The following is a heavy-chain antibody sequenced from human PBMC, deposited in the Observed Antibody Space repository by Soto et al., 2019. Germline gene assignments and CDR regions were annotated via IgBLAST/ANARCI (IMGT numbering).Heavy chain of an antibody. Sequence: QVQLVESGGGVVQPGRSLRLSCAASGITFSSYAMHWVRQAPGKGLEWLAAISCDGSYKNYADSVKGQFTISRDNSKNTLYLQMNSLRPEDTAVFYCALGYCSGGRWCYLDYWGRGTLVTVSP. CDR2: ISCDGSYK. J-gene: IGHJ4*02. CDR3: ALGYCSGGRWCYLDY. CDR1: GITFSSYA. D-gene: IGHD2-15*01. V-gene: IGHV3-30*03.